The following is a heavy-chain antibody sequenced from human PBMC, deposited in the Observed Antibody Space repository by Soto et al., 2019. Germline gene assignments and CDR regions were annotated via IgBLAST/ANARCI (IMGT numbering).Heavy chain of an antibody. CDR2: TYYRSKWYN. CDR1: RGSVSSNSGA. V-gene: IGHV6-1*01. J-gene: IGHJ6*02. CDR3: ARDLLFPVNYGMDV. Sequence: PSETLSLTCAIFRGSVSSNSGAWNWIRQSPSRGLEWLGRTYYRSKWYNDYAVSVKSRITINPDTSKNQFSLQLNSVTPEDTAVYYCARDLLFPVNYGMDVWGQGTTVTVSS.